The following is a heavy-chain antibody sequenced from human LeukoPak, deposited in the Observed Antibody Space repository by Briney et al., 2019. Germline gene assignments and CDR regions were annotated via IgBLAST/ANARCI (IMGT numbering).Heavy chain of an antibody. V-gene: IGHV4-39*02. D-gene: IGHD3-9*01. CDR1: GGSISNSSFY. Sequence: SETLSLTCTVSGGSISNSSFYWGWIRQPPGKGLECIASISYPGSTFYNPSLRSRVTISVDTSKNQFSLRLSSVTAADTAVYYCAREGVYYDILAAYYRPYYFDFWGQGTLVTVYS. CDR3: AREGVYYDILAAYYRPYYFDF. CDR2: ISYPGST. J-gene: IGHJ4*02.